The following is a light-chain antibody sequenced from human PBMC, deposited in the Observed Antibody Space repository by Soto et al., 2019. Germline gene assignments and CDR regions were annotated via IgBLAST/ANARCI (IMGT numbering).Light chain of an antibody. V-gene: IGKV1-5*03. CDR3: QQYKRSWT. CDR1: QSVDTW. CDR2: KVS. Sequence: DIPMTQSPSTLSASVGDRVTITCRASQSVDTWLAWYQQKPGKAPKVLISKVSNLESGVPSRFSGSGYGTEFTLTISSLQPDDFATYYCQQYKRSWTFGQGTKVDIK. J-gene: IGKJ1*01.